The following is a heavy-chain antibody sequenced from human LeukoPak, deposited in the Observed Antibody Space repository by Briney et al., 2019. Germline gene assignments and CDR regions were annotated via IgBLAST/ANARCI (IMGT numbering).Heavy chain of an antibody. Sequence: ASVKVSCKASGYTFTSYGISWVRQAPGQGLEWMGWISAYNGNTIYAQKLQGRVTMTTDTSTSTAYMELRSLRSDDTAVYYCARGGIVGATTHYYYYMDVWGKGTTVTVSS. J-gene: IGHJ6*03. D-gene: IGHD1-26*01. V-gene: IGHV1-18*01. CDR1: GYTFTSYG. CDR2: ISAYNGNT. CDR3: ARGGIVGATTHYYYYMDV.